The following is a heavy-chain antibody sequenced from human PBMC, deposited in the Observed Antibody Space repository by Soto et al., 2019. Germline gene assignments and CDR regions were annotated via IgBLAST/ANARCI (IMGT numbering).Heavy chain of an antibody. V-gene: IGHV3-23*01. J-gene: IGHJ4*02. D-gene: IGHD6-13*01. CDR2: TGLNGRTT. CDR3: ATVHGTSRSFDY. Sequence: EVQILESGGGLVQPGGSLRLSCAASGFTFSMSAMSWVRQAPGKGLEWVSTTGLNGRTTYYADSVKGRFTVYRDNSKNTLDLQMNSLRAEDTAVYYCATVHGTSRSFDYWGQGTLGTVSS. CDR1: GFTFSMSA.